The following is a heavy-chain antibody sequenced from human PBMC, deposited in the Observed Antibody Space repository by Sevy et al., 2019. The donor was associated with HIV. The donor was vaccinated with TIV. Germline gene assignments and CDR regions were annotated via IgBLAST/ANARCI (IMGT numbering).Heavy chain of an antibody. CDR1: GYPFSXYG. D-gene: IGHD2-21*02. CDR2: ISADSGNS. Sequence: ASVKVSCKASGYPFSXYGISWVRQAPGQGLEWMGWISADSGNSNYAQNLQGRVTMTTDTSTSTAYMELRSLRFDDTAVYYCARDLGGYGGNSIDYWGQGTLVTVSS. V-gene: IGHV1-18*01. J-gene: IGHJ4*02. CDR3: ARDLGGYGGNSIDY.